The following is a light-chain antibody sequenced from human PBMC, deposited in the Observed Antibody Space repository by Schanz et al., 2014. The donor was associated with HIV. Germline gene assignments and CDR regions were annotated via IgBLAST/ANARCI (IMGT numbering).Light chain of an antibody. CDR2: GAS. J-gene: IGKJ1*01. Sequence: EIVLTQSPGTLSLSPGERATLSCRASQSVSSNLAWYQQKPGQAPRLLISGASTRATGIPAKFSGSGSGTEFTLTIGSLQSEDFAVYYCQQYNNWPRTFGQGTKVEIK. CDR1: QSVSSN. CDR3: QQYNNWPRT. V-gene: IGKV3-15*01.